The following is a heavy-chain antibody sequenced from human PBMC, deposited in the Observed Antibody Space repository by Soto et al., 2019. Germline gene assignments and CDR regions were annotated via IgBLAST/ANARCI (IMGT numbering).Heavy chain of an antibody. J-gene: IGHJ6*02. V-gene: IGHV3-53*02. CDR3: AREAFTVSGGTSPVRGGGIDV. D-gene: IGHD2-15*01. Sequence: EGQVVETGGGLIQPGGSLRLSCAASEFTVSTNYMSWVRRAPGRGLEWVSILYRDGKTYYADSVRGRFIISRDNSKNTVDLQMTSLRVEDTAIYYCAREAFTVSGGTSPVRGGGIDVWGQGTTVTVSS. CDR1: EFTVSTNY. CDR2: LYRDGKT.